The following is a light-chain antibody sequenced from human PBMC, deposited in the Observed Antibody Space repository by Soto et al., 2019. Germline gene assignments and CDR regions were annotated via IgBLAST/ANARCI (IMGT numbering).Light chain of an antibody. J-gene: IGKJ1*01. CDR3: QQRSNWPPWT. CDR1: QSVSSY. Sequence: PGEIATLSCRASQSVSSYLAWYQQKPGQAPRLLIYDASNRATGIPARFSGSGSGTDFTLTISSLEPEDFAVYYCQQRSNWPPWTFGQGTKVEIK. CDR2: DAS. V-gene: IGKV3-11*01.